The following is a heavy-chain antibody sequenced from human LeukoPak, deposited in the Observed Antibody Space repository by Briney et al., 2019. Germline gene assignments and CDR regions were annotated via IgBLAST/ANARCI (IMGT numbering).Heavy chain of an antibody. V-gene: IGHV3-11*06. CDR2: ITTSSSYT. J-gene: IGHJ4*02. CDR1: GFTFSDYY. D-gene: IGHD6-19*01. CDR3: AKDSSGWYLRPRRYYFDY. Sequence: PGGSLRLSCAASGFTFSDYYMSWIRQAPGKGLEWVSYITTSSSYTNYADSVKGGFTISRDNAKNSLYLQMNSLRAEDTAVYYCAKDSSGWYLRPRRYYFDYWGQGTLVTVSS.